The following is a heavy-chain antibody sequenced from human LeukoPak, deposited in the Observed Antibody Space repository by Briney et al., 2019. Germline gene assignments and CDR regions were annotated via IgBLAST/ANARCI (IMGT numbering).Heavy chain of an antibody. CDR1: GYTFTSYG. J-gene: IGHJ4*02. Sequence: GASVKVSCKASGYTFTSYGISWVRQAPEQGLEWMGWISAYNGNTNYAQKLQGRVTMTTDTSTSTAYMELRSLRSDDTAVYYCARERRYYDSSGSYYFDYWGQGTLVTVSS. V-gene: IGHV1-18*01. D-gene: IGHD3-22*01. CDR2: ISAYNGNT. CDR3: ARERRYYDSSGSYYFDY.